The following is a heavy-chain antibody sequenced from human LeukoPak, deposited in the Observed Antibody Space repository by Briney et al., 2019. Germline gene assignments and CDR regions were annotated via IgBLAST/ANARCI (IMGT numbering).Heavy chain of an antibody. CDR2: IYHSGST. Sequence: SETLSLTCTVSGYSISSGYYWGWIRQPPGKGLEWIGSIYHSGSTYYNPSLKSRVTISVDTSKNQFSLKLSSVTAADTAVYYCARGRIVVANDQYYFDYLGQGTLVTVSS. V-gene: IGHV4-38-2*02. J-gene: IGHJ4*02. D-gene: IGHD2-15*01. CDR3: ARGRIVVANDQYYFDY. CDR1: GYSISSGYY.